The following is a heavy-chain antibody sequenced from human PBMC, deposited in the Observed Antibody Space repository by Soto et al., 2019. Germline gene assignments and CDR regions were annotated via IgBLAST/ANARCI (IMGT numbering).Heavy chain of an antibody. CDR1: GFTFSTFW. V-gene: IGHV3-7*01. CDR3: TRWQRVSSTGTGAH. J-gene: IGHJ4*02. Sequence: GGSLRLSCTASGFTFSTFWMIWVRQAPGTGLEWVANIKQDASEKYYVDSVKGRFTISRDNAKNTLYLQMNSLRADDTGLYYCTRWQRVSSTGTGAHWGQGTLVTVSS. D-gene: IGHD6-25*01. CDR2: IKQDASEK.